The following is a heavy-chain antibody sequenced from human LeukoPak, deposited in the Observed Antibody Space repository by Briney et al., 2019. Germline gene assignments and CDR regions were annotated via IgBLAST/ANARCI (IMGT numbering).Heavy chain of an antibody. Sequence: GGSLRLSCAASGFTFDDYAMHWVRQAPGKGLEWVSGISWNSGSIGYADSVKGRFTISRDNAKNSLYLQMNSLRAEDTALYYCAKDGYYGDYNRVGDAFDIWGQGTMVTVSS. CDR3: AKDGYYGDYNRVGDAFDI. J-gene: IGHJ3*02. D-gene: IGHD4-17*01. CDR2: ISWNSGSI. V-gene: IGHV3-9*01. CDR1: GFTFDDYA.